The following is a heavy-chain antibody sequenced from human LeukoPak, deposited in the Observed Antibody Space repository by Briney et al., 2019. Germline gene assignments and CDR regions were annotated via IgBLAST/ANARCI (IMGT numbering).Heavy chain of an antibody. V-gene: IGHV3-30*02. D-gene: IGHD2-15*01. CDR1: GFTFSSYG. J-gene: IGHJ4*02. Sequence: GGSLRLSCAASGFTFSSYGMHWVRQAPGKGLEWVTFIQYDGSNKYYADSVKGRFTISRDNSKNTLYLQMNSLRAEDTAVYYCARAVVPFDYWGRGTVVSV. CDR3: ARAVVPFDY. CDR2: IQYDGSNK.